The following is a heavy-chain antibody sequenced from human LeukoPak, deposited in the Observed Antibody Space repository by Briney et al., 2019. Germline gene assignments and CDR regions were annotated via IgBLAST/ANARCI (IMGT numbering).Heavy chain of an antibody. CDR1: GGSISSSSYY. V-gene: IGHV4-39*07. Sequence: SETLSLTCTVSGGSISSSSYYWGWIRQPPGKGLEWIGSIYYSGSTYYNPSLKSRVTISVDKSKNQFSLKLSSVTAADTAVYYCARAISASGGGNSQWDYWGQGTLVTVSS. J-gene: IGHJ4*02. D-gene: IGHD4-23*01. CDR2: IYYSGST. CDR3: ARAISASGGGNSQWDY.